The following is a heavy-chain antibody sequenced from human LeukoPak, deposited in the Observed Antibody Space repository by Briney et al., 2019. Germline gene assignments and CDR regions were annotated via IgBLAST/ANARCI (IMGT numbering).Heavy chain of an antibody. CDR3: ARVEEGYGSGRRENYYYYYMDV. D-gene: IGHD3-10*01. J-gene: IGHJ6*03. CDR2: IHYSGST. V-gene: IGHV4-59*01. CDR1: GGSLSSYY. Sequence: SETLSLTCTVSGGSLSSYYWSWLRQPPGKGLEWIGYIHYSGSTNYKPSLKSRVTISVDTSKNQFSLKLSSVTAADTAVYYCARVEEGYGSGRRENYYYYYMDVWGKGTTVTISS.